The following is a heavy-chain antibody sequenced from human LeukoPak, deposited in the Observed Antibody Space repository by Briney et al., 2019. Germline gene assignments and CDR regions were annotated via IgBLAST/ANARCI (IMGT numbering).Heavy chain of an antibody. V-gene: IGHV4-4*07. J-gene: IGHJ4*02. CDR2: IYSSGTT. Sequence: SETLSLTCSVSGGSISSYYWSWLRQPAGKGLEWIGRIYSSGTTNYNPSLKSRVTMSIDTTQFSLKLSSVTAADTAVYFCACGVAAAGWLYFDYWGQGSLVTVSS. D-gene: IGHD6-13*01. CDR3: ACGVAAAGWLYFDY. CDR1: GGSISSYY.